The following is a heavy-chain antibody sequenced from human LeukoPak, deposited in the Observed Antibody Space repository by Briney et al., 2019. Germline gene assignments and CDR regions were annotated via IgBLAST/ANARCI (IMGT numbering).Heavy chain of an antibody. CDR3: ATDIAVAAIISYGMDV. CDR1: GYTLTELS. V-gene: IGHV1-24*01. J-gene: IGHJ6*02. Sequence: GASVKVSCKVSGYTLTELSMHWVRQAPGKGLEWMGGFDPEDGETIYAQKFQGRVTMTEDTSTDTACMELSSLRSEDTAVYYCATDIAVAAIISYGMDVWGQGTTVTVSS. CDR2: FDPEDGET. D-gene: IGHD2-15*01.